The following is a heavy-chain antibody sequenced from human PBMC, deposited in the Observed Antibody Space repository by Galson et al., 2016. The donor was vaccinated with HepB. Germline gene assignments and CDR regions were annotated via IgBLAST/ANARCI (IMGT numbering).Heavy chain of an antibody. Sequence: SLRLSCAASGFTFKSHSMSWVRQAPGKGLEWVSAISENGGSTHYADSVKGRFTISRDNSKNTLYLQMNSVRAEDTAVYYCARDQVYCSGITCLIYDYWGQGTLVTV. J-gene: IGHJ4*02. CDR2: ISENGGST. CDR1: GFTFKSHS. V-gene: IGHV3-23*01. CDR3: ARDQVYCSGITCLIYDY. D-gene: IGHD2-2*01.